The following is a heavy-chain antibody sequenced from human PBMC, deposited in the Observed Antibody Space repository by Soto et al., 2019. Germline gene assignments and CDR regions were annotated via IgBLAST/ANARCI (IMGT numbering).Heavy chain of an antibody. D-gene: IGHD3-22*01. Sequence: QITLKESGPPLVKPTQTLTLTCTFSGFSLSTSGVGVGWIRQSPGKALEWLALIYWDDDKRYSPSLKSRLTITKDTSKNQVVLTMTNMDPVDTATYYPAHNSQWLPFHSWGQGTLVTVSS. CDR1: GFSLSTSGVG. V-gene: IGHV2-5*02. J-gene: IGHJ4*02. CDR2: IYWDDDK. CDR3: AHNSQWLPFHS.